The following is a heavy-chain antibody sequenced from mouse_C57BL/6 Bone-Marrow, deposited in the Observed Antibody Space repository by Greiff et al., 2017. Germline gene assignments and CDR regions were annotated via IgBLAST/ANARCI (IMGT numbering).Heavy chain of an antibody. V-gene: IGHV7-3*01. D-gene: IGHD2-1*01. J-gene: IGHJ4*01. CDR2: IRNKANGYTT. Sequence: EVKLLESGGGLVQPGGSLSLSCAASGFTFTDYYMSWVRQPPGKALEWLGFIRNKANGYTTEYSASVKGRFTISRDNSQSILYLQMNALRAEDSATYYCARWGYGNYPYAMDYWGQGTSVTVSS. CDR1: GFTFTDYY. CDR3: ARWGYGNYPYAMDY.